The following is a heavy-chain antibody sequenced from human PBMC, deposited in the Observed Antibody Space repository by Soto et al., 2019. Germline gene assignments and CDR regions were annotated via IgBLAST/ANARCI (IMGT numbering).Heavy chain of an antibody. CDR2: FDPEDGET. CDR3: ATFYDSSGYSIDY. Sequence: ASVKVSCKVSGYTLTELSMHWVRQAPGKGLEWMGGFDPEDGETTYAQKFQGRVTMTEDTSTDTAYMELSSLRSEDTAVYYCATFYDSSGYSIDYWGQGTLVTVSS. CDR1: GYTLTELS. J-gene: IGHJ4*02. V-gene: IGHV1-24*01. D-gene: IGHD3-22*01.